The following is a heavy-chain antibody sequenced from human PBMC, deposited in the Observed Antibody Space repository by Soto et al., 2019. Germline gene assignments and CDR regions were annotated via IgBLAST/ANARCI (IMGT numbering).Heavy chain of an antibody. Sequence: PGESLNISCKASGYTFSVYWIGWVRQMPGKGLEWMGIIYPGDSDTRYSPSFQGQVTISADKSISTAYLQWSSLKASDTAMYYCARTEFDAFDIWGQGTMVTVSS. V-gene: IGHV5-51*01. CDR2: IYPGDSDT. J-gene: IGHJ3*02. CDR3: ARTEFDAFDI. CDR1: GYTFSVYW.